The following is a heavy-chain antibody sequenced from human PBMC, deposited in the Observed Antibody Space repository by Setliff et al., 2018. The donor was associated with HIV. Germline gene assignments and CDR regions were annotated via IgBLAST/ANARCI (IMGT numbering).Heavy chain of an antibody. CDR1: GDSISSDFY. CDR3: ARGQGCGGGCHYAFEM. CDR2: IYHSGNT. D-gene: IGHD2-21*02. V-gene: IGHV4-38-2*02. Sequence: TSETLSLTCTVSGDSISSDFYWGWIRQSPGKGLEWIGSIYHSGNTYYMPSLQSRVTISVDMSKNQFSLNLNSVTAADTAVYYCARGQGCGGGCHYAFEMWGTGTMVTV. J-gene: IGHJ3*02.